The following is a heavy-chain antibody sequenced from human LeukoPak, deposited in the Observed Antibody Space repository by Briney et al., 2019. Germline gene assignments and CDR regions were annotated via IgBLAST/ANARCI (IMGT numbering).Heavy chain of an antibody. V-gene: IGHV4-38-2*02. CDR3: ARGEYCSGGSCYPKARIDY. CDR1: GYSISSGYY. D-gene: IGHD2-15*01. CDR2: IYHSGST. J-gene: IGHJ4*02. Sequence: KPSETLSPTCTVSGYSISSGYYWGWIRQPPGKGLEWIGSIYHSGSTYYNPSLKSRVTISVDTSKNQFSLKLSSVTAADTVVYYCARGEYCSGGSCYPKARIDYWGQGTLVTVSS.